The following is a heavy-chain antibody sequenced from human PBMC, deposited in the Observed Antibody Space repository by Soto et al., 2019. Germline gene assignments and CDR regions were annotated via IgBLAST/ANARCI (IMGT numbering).Heavy chain of an antibody. D-gene: IGHD5-12*01. Sequence: QVQLVQSGAEVKKPGSSVKVYCKASGGTFSSYAISWVRQAPGQGLEWMGGIIPIFGTANYAQKFQGRVTITADESTSTAYMELSSLRSEDTAVYYCARAGGYSGYDYYYGMDVWGQGTTVTVSS. CDR1: GGTFSSYA. CDR2: IIPIFGTA. CDR3: ARAGGYSGYDYYYGMDV. V-gene: IGHV1-69*01. J-gene: IGHJ6*02.